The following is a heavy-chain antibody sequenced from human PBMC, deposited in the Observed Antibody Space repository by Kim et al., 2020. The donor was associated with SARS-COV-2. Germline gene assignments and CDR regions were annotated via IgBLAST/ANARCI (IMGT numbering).Heavy chain of an antibody. D-gene: IGHD6-19*01. V-gene: IGHV3-23*01. Sequence: YYADHVKGRFTISRDNSKNTLYLQMNSLRAEDTAVYYCAKESVAGCMDVWGQGTTVTVSS. J-gene: IGHJ6*02. CDR3: AKESVAGCMDV.